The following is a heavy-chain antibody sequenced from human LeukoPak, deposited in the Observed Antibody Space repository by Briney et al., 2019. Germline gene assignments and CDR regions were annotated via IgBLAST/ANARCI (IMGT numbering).Heavy chain of an antibody. V-gene: IGHV3-30-3*01. Sequence: GGSLRLSCAASGFTFSSYAMHWVRQAPGKGLEWVAVISYDGSNKYYADSVKGRFTISRDNSKNTLYLQMNSLRAEDTAVYYCARDEGVDDSSGYYYWGQGTLVTVSS. CDR1: GFTFSSYA. CDR2: ISYDGSNK. D-gene: IGHD3-22*01. CDR3: ARDEGVDDSSGYYY. J-gene: IGHJ4*02.